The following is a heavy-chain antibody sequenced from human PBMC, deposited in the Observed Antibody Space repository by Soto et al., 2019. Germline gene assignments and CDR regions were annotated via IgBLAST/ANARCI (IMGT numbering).Heavy chain of an antibody. D-gene: IGHD1-1*01. CDR3: AKDWTSI. J-gene: IGHJ3*02. CDR2: ISGSGSST. V-gene: IGHV3-23*01. Sequence: EVQLLASGGGLVQRGGSLKISCAASGFIFGAYSMTWLRQPPGKGLEWVSTISGSGSSTYYIDSVQGRFTISRDNSKNTLYLQMNSLRGDDTAVYYCAKDWTSIWGQGTMVSVSS. CDR1: GFIFGAYS.